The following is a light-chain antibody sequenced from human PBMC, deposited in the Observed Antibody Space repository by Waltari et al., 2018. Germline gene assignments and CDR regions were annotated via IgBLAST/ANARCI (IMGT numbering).Light chain of an antibody. CDR2: SNN. CDR1: SSNIGSNT. J-gene: IGLJ2*01. Sequence: QSVLTPPPSASGTPGQRVTLSCSGSSSNIGSNTVTWYQQLPGTAPKLLIYSNNQRPSGVPDRFSGSKSGTSASLAISGLQSEDEADYYCAAWDDSLNGVVFGGGTKLTVL. V-gene: IGLV1-44*01. CDR3: AAWDDSLNGVV.